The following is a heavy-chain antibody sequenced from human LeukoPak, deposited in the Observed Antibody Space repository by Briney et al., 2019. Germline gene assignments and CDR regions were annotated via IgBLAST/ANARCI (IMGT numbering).Heavy chain of an antibody. CDR2: MNPNSGNT. V-gene: IGHV1-8*01. CDR3: ARGDTVTTSDDY. Sequence: GASVKVSCKASGYTFTSYDINWVRQATGQGLEWMGWMNPNSGNTGYAQKFQGRVTMTRNTSISTVYMELSSLRSEDTAVYYCARGDTVTTSDDYWGQGTLVTVSS. J-gene: IGHJ4*02. D-gene: IGHD4-11*01. CDR1: GYTFTSYD.